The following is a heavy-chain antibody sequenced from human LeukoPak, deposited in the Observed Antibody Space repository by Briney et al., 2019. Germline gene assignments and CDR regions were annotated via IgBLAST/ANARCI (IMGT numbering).Heavy chain of an antibody. V-gene: IGHV1-24*01. J-gene: IGHJ4*02. Sequence: ASVKVSCKVSGYTLTELSMHWVRQAPGKGLEWEGGFDPEDGETIYAQKFQGRVTMTEDTSKDTAYMELSSLRSEDTAVYYCATSDDSSGYWGGFDYWGQGTLVTVSS. CDR2: FDPEDGET. CDR1: GYTLTELS. CDR3: ATSDDSSGYWGGFDY. D-gene: IGHD3-22*01.